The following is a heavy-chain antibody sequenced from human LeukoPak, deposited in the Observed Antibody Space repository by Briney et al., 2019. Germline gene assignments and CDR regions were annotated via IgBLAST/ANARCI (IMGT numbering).Heavy chain of an antibody. CDR2: INPNSGGT. D-gene: IGHD1-26*01. V-gene: IGHV1-2*06. Sequence: ASVKVSCKASGYTFTGYYMHWVRQAPGQGLEWMGRINPNSGGTNYAQKFQGRVTMTRDTSISTAYMELSRLRSDDTAVYYCARDRVLVGATPLDYWGQGTLVTVSP. CDR3: ARDRVLVGATPLDY. J-gene: IGHJ4*02. CDR1: GYTFTGYY.